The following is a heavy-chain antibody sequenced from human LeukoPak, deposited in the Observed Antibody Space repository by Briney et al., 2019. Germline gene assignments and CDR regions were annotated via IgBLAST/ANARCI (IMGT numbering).Heavy chain of an antibody. J-gene: IGHJ4*02. CDR2: IYYSGST. Sequence: GXXXXSSSXYWGWIRQXPGXGLEWIGSIYYSGSTYYSPSLKSRFTISVDTAKNEFSLKLSSVTAAGTAVYXXXXXXXXEVXXXXFDYWGXGXLVTVSS. CDR1: GXXXXSSSXY. V-gene: IGHV4-39*07. CDR3: XXXXXXEVXXXXFDY.